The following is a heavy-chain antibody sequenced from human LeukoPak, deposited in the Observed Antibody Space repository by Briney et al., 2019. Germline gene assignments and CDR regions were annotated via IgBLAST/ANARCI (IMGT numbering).Heavy chain of an antibody. V-gene: IGHV1-2*02. D-gene: IGHD6-13*01. CDR3: ARDVSSSWYNWFDP. J-gene: IGHJ5*02. Sequence: ASVKVSCKASGYTFTGYYMHWVRQAPGQGLEWMGWINPNSGGTNYAQKFQGRVTMTRDTSISTAYMELSRLRSDDTAVYYCARDVSSSWYNWFDPWGQGTLVTVSS. CDR1: GYTFTGYY. CDR2: INPNSGGT.